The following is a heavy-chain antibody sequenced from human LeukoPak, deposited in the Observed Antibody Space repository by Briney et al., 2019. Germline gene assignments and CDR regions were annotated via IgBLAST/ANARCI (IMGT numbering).Heavy chain of an antibody. J-gene: IGHJ3*02. CDR3: ARGKGYDFWSGYYKRDAFDI. CDR1: GGSISSGSYY. V-gene: IGHV4-61*02. CDR2: IYTSGST. D-gene: IGHD3-3*01. Sequence: PSETLSLTCTVSGGSISSGSYYWSWIRQPAGKGLEWIGRIYTSGSTNYNPSLKSRVTISVDTSKNQFSLKLSSVTAADTAVYYCARGKGYDFWSGYYKRDAFDIWGQGTMVTVSS.